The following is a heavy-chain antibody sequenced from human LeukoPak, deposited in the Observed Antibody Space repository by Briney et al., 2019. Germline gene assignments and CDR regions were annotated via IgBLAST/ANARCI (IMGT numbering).Heavy chain of an antibody. CDR1: GGSFSGYY. J-gene: IGHJ6*03. V-gene: IGHV4-34*01. Sequence: SETLSLTCAVYGGSFSGYYWSWIRQPPGKGLEWIGEINHSGSTNYNPSLKSRVTISVDTSKNQFSLKLSSVTAADTAVYYCASGEQLDHLGYYYYYMDVWGKGTTVTVSS. D-gene: IGHD6-13*01. CDR3: ASGEQLDHLGYYYYYMDV. CDR2: INHSGST.